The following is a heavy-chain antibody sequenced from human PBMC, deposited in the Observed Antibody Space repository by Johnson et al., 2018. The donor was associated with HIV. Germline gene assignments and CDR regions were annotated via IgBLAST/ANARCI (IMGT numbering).Heavy chain of an antibody. CDR1: GFTFSRYW. Sequence: VQLVESGGGLVQPGGSLILSCAASGFTFSRYWMHWVRQAPGKGLVWVSRISSDGTDTYYADSVKGRFTISRDKSKNTLYLQMNSLRAEDTAVYYCARWGVVTPHAFDIWGQGTMVTVSS. D-gene: IGHD4-23*01. CDR2: ISSDGTDT. J-gene: IGHJ3*02. V-gene: IGHV3-74*02. CDR3: ARWGVVTPHAFDI.